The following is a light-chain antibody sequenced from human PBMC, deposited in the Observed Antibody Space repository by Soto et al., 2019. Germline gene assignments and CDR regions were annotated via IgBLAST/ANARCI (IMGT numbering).Light chain of an antibody. CDR2: GAS. Sequence: EIGMTQSPATLSVSPGERATLSCRASQSVSSNLAWYQQKPGRAPRLLIYGASTRATGIPARFSGSGSGTEFTLTISSLQSEDFAVYYCQQYNNFWTFGQGTKVEIK. CDR1: QSVSSN. V-gene: IGKV3-15*01. CDR3: QQYNNFWT. J-gene: IGKJ1*01.